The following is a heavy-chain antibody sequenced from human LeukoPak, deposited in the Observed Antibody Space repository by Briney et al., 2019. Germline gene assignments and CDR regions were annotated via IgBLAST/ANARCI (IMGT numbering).Heavy chain of an antibody. J-gene: IGHJ5*02. V-gene: IGHV4-59*08. CDR1: GGSFSGYY. Sequence: SETLSLTCAVYGGSFSGYYWSWIRQPPGKGLEWIGYIYYSGSTNYNPSLKSRVTISVDTSKNQFSLKLSSVTAADTAVYYCARSSRRFGVVTRSWFDPWGQGTLVTVSS. CDR2: IYYSGST. CDR3: ARSSRRFGVVTRSWFDP. D-gene: IGHD3-3*01.